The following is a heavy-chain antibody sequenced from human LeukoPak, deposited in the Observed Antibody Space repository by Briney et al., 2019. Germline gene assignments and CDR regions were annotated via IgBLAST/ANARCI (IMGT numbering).Heavy chain of an antibody. Sequence: PSETLSLTCTVSGSSISSYYWSWIRQPPGKGLEWIGYIYYSGSTNYNPSLKSRVTISVDTSKNQFSLKLSSVTAADTAVYYCARAGYSYGQGWFDPWGQGTLVTVSS. V-gene: IGHV4-59*01. J-gene: IGHJ5*02. CDR3: ARAGYSYGQGWFDP. CDR2: IYYSGST. D-gene: IGHD5-18*01. CDR1: GSSISSYY.